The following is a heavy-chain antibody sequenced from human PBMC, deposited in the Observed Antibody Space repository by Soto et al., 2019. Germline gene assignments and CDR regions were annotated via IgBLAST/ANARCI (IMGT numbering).Heavy chain of an antibody. J-gene: IGHJ6*02. D-gene: IGHD2-2*01. CDR2: IGSSGGYI. Sequence: GGSLRLSCAVSGFIFSVFSMNWVRQAPGKGLEWVASIGSSGGYIFYADSVKGRFTISRDNAKKSLDLQINSLRAEDTAVYYCAREKKHQSLGGRFGMDVWGQGTTVTVSS. CDR3: AREKKHQSLGGRFGMDV. CDR1: GFIFSVFS. V-gene: IGHV3-21*01.